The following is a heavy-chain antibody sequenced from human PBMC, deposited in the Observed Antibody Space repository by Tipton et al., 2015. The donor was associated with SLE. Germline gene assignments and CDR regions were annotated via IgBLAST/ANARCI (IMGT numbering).Heavy chain of an antibody. Sequence: SLRLSCAASGFTFSSYSMNWVRQAPGKGLEWVSGINWNGGSTGYADSVKGRFTISRDNAKNSPYLQMNSLRAEDTALYYCASHCSGGSCYLDAFDIWGQGTMVTVSS. CDR1: GFTFSSYS. V-gene: IGHV3-20*04. CDR2: INWNGGST. J-gene: IGHJ3*02. CDR3: ASHCSGGSCYLDAFDI. D-gene: IGHD2-15*01.